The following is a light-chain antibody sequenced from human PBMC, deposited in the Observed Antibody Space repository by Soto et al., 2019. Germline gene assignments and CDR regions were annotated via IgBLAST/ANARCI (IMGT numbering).Light chain of an antibody. CDR1: QSILFNSNKKDY. J-gene: IGKJ5*01. V-gene: IGKV4-1*01. Sequence: DIVTTQSPDSLAVSLGERATIHCKTSQSILFNSNKKDYLAWYQQKPGQPPKLLIYWASIRGSGVPDRFSGSGSGTDFTLTISSLQAEDVALYYCQQYYSSITFGQGTRLEIK. CDR2: WAS. CDR3: QQYYSSIT.